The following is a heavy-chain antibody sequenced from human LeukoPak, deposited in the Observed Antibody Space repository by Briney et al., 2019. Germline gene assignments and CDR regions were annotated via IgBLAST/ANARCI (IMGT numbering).Heavy chain of an antibody. D-gene: IGHD3-22*01. V-gene: IGHV1-8*03. CDR1: GYTFTSYD. J-gene: IGHJ3*02. CDR3: ARSGYYGSSGYPVADAFDI. CDR2: MNPNSGNT. Sequence: ASVKVSCKASGYTFTSYDINWVRQATGQGLEWMGWMNPNSGNTGYAQKFQGRVTITRNTSISTAYMELSSLRSEDTAVYYCARSGYYGSSGYPVADAFDIWGQGTMVTVSS.